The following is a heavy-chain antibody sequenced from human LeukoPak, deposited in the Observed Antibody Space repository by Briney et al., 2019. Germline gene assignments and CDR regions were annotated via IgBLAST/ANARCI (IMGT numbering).Heavy chain of an antibody. CDR2: INHSGST. D-gene: IGHD4-23*01. CDR3: AGLVNPSTVVTVVSAFDI. CDR1: GGSFSGYY. V-gene: IGHV4-34*01. Sequence: PSETLSLTCAVYGGSFSGYYWSWIRQPPGKGLEWIGEINHSGSTNYNPSLKSRVTISVDTSKNQFSLKLSSVTAADTAVYYCAGLVNPSTVVTVVSAFDIWGQGTMVTVSS. J-gene: IGHJ3*02.